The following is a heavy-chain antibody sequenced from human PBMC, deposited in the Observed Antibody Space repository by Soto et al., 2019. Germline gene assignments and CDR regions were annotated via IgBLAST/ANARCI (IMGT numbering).Heavy chain of an antibody. V-gene: IGHV3-64D*06. Sequence: PGGSLRLSCSASGFTFSSYAMHWVRQAPGKGLEYVSAISSNGGSTYYADSVKGRFTISRDNSKNTLYLQMSSLRAEDTAVYYCVKDSSSWYGDGRNWFDPWGQGTLVTVSS. CDR3: VKDSSSWYGDGRNWFDP. CDR2: ISSNGGST. D-gene: IGHD6-13*01. J-gene: IGHJ5*02. CDR1: GFTFSSYA.